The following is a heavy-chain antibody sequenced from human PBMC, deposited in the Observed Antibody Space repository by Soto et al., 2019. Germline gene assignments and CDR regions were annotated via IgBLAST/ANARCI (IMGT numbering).Heavy chain of an antibody. V-gene: IGHV3-23*01. J-gene: IGHJ3*02. CDR3: AKDGYFDGSSWSISSAFDI. CDR1: GFTVSSNY. CDR2: ISGSGVST. D-gene: IGHD6-13*01. Sequence: GGSLRLSCAASGFTVSSNYMSWVRQAPGKGLEWVSAISGSGVSTYYADSVKGRFTISRDNSKHTLYLQMNSLRAEDTAVYYCAKDGYFDGSSWSISSAFDIWGQGTMVTVSS.